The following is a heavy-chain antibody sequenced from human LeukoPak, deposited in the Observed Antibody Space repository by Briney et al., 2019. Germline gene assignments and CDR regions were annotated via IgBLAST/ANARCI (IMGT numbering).Heavy chain of an antibody. CDR3: ARDRRDGYKTYYYYFYMDV. Sequence: LGGALQISCKGSGSYFTSYWIGGGRPLPGKGLEGMGIIYPGESDTRYSTSFQGQVTISADKSISTSYLQWSSLKASDTAMYYCARDRRDGYKTYYYYFYMDVWGKGTTVTISS. CDR2: IYPGESDT. V-gene: IGHV5-51*01. J-gene: IGHJ6*03. D-gene: IGHD5-24*01. CDR1: GSYFTSYW.